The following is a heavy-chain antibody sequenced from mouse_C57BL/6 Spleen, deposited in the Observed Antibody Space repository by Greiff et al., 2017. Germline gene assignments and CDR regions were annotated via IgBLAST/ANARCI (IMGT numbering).Heavy chain of an antibody. CDR2: INPYNGGT. CDR1: GYTFTDYY. V-gene: IGHV1-19*01. D-gene: IGHD2-4*01. Sequence: VQLKQSGPVLVKPGASVKMSCKASGYTFTDYYMNWVKQSHGKSLEWIGVINPYNGGTSYNQKFKGKATLTVDKSSSTAYMELNSLTSEDSAVYYCARDDYDGYWYFDVWGTGTTVTVSS. J-gene: IGHJ1*03. CDR3: ARDDYDGYWYFDV.